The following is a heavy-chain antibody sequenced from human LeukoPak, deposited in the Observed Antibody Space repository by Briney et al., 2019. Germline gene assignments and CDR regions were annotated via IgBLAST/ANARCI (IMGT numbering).Heavy chain of an antibody. V-gene: IGHV3-23*01. D-gene: IGHD6-19*01. CDR3: AKDLIAVAGTGY. CDR1: AFTFSTYA. CDR2: ISGSGGST. Sequence: GGSLRLSCAASAFTFSTYAMSWVRQAPGKGLEWVSGISGSGGSTKYADSVKGRFTISRDNSKNTLYLQMNGLRAEDTAVYYCAKDLIAVAGTGYWGQGTLVTVSS. J-gene: IGHJ4*02.